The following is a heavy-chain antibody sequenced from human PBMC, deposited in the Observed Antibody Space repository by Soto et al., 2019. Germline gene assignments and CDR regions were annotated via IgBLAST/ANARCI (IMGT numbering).Heavy chain of an antibody. CDR1: GGSVKSGSYS. D-gene: IGHD3-3*01. CDR2: VYHTGRT. J-gene: IGHJ4*02. V-gene: IGHV4-61*01. Sequence: PXAVLSRTFTVSGGSVKSGSYSWSWIRQPPGKGLEWIGYVYHTGRTSYNPSLKSRVSISMDTSKNQFSLNLDSVTAADTAVYFCARDFAYFDSWGQGTLVTVSS. CDR3: ARDFAYFDS.